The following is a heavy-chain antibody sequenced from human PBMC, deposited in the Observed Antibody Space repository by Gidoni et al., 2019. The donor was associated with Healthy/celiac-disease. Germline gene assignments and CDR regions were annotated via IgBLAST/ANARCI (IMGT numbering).Heavy chain of an antibody. D-gene: IGHD3-9*01. CDR1: GGPISSYY. V-gene: IGHV4-59*01. CDR2: IYYSGST. J-gene: IGHJ4*02. CDR3: AGSYDIVIWDYFDY. Sequence: QVPLPGSGPGLVKPSGALSLTCPVPGGPISSYYWSWIPQPPGKGRDWIGYIYYSGSTNYNPSLKSRVTISVDTSKNQFSLKLSSVTAADTAGYYCAGSYDIVIWDYFDYWGQGTLVTVSS.